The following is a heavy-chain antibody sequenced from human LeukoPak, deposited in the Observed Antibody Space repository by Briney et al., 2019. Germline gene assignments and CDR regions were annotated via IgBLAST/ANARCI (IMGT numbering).Heavy chain of an antibody. V-gene: IGHV3-30*04. CDR3: ARALWPQIVVVPLDY. CDR1: GFTFSSYA. J-gene: IGHJ4*02. D-gene: IGHD3-22*01. Sequence: PGGSLRLSCAASGFTFSSYAMHWVRQAPGKGLEWVTVISYDGSNKYYADSVKGRFTISRDNSKNTLYLQMNSLRAEDTAVYYCARALWPQIVVVPLDYWGQGTLVTVSS. CDR2: ISYDGSNK.